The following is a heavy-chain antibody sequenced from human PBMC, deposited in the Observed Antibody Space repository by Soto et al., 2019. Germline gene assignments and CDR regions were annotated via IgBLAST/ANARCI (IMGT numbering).Heavy chain of an antibody. CDR2: IYHSGST. J-gene: IGHJ3*02. CDR3: AKGGSGSYSTAFDI. D-gene: IGHD3-10*01. Sequence: SETLSLTCAVSGGSISSGGYSWSWIRQPPGKGLEWIGYIYHSGSTYYNPSLKSRVTISVDRSKNQFSLKLSSVTAADTAVYYCAKGGSGSYSTAFDIWGQGTMVTVSS. CDR1: GGSISSGGYS. V-gene: IGHV4-30-2*01.